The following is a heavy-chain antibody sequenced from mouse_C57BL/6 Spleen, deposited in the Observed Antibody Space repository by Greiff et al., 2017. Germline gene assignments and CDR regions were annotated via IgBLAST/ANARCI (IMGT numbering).Heavy chain of an antibody. D-gene: IGHD1-1*01. J-gene: IGHJ1*03. CDR3: ARRITTDGYFDV. CDR2: IDPSDSYT. Sequence: VQLQQPGAELVMPGASVKLSCKASGYTFTSYWMHWVKQRPGQGLEWIGEIDPSDSYTNYNQKFKGKSTLTVDKSSSTAYMQLSSLTSEDSAVYDDARRITTDGYFDVWGTGTTVTVSS. V-gene: IGHV1-69*01. CDR1: GYTFTSYW.